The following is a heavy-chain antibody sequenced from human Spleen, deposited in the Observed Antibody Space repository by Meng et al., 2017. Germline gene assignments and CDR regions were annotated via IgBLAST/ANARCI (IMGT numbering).Heavy chain of an antibody. Sequence: SVKGRCTISRDNAENTLYLQMNSLRAEDTAVYYCARNYDSSGYYALWGQGTLVTVSS. V-gene: IGHV3-74*01. D-gene: IGHD3-22*01. CDR3: ARNYDSSGYYAL. J-gene: IGHJ1*01.